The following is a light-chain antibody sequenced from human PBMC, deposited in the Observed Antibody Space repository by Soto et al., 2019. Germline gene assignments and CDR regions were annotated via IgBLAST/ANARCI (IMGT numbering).Light chain of an antibody. CDR1: QSVSSS. CDR2: DAS. J-gene: IGKJ2*01. CDR3: QQRSAWLYT. V-gene: IGKV3-11*01. Sequence: EIVLTQSPATLSLSPGERATLSCRASQSVSSSLAWYQQKPGQAPSLLIYDASNRATGIPARFSGSGSGPTFTLTTSSLEPEDFAVYYCQQRSAWLYTFGQGTTLEIK.